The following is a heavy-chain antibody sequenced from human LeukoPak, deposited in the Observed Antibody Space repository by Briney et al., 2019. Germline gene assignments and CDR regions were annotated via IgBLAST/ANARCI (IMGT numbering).Heavy chain of an antibody. V-gene: IGHV4-38-2*02. CDR3: ARVGTAMVISRVDY. CDR1: GYSFTSGHY. CDR2: IYHTGSA. D-gene: IGHD5-18*01. Sequence: PSETLSLTCSVSGYSFTSGHYWGWIRQPPGKGLEWIANIYHTGSAHYNPSLKSRVTISVDTSKNQFSLKLSSVTAADTAVYYCARVGTAMVISRVDYWGQGTLVTVSS. J-gene: IGHJ4*02.